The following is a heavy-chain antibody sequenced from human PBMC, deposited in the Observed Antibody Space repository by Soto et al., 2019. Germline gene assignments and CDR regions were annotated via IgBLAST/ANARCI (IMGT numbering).Heavy chain of an antibody. Sequence: GGSLRLSCAASGFTFSSYGMHWVRQAPGKGLEWVAVIWYDGSNKYYADSVKGRFTISRDNSKNTLYLQMNSLRAEDTAVYYCARDGSSGPNYYYYYGMDVWGQGTTVTVSS. CDR2: IWYDGSNK. J-gene: IGHJ6*02. CDR3: ARDGSSGPNYYYYYGMDV. D-gene: IGHD6-19*01. V-gene: IGHV3-33*01. CDR1: GFTFSSYG.